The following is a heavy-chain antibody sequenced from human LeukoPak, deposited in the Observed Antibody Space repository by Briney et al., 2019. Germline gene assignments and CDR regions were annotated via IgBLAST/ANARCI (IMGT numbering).Heavy chain of an antibody. D-gene: IGHD1-14*01. V-gene: IGHV3-23*01. Sequence: PGGSLRLSCAASGFAFNTYGMSWVRQAPGKGLEWVSAIGGGGRDTYYADSVKGRFTISRDNSKNTPYLQMNSLRAEDTAVYYCAKPARTDYADYWGQGTLVTVSS. CDR2: IGGGGRDT. J-gene: IGHJ4*02. CDR1: GFAFNTYG. CDR3: AKPARTDYADY.